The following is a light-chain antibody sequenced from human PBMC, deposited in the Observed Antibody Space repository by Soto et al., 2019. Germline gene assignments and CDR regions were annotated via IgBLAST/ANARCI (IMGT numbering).Light chain of an antibody. J-gene: IGKJ1*01. CDR2: AAS. CDR1: QSIRSY. Sequence: DIQMTQSPSSLSASVGDRVTITCRTSQSIRSYLNWYQQKPGKAPKLLISAASSLQSGVPSTFSGSGSGTDFTLTISSLQPEDFATYYCQQSYSIPWTFGQGTRVDI. CDR3: QQSYSIPWT. V-gene: IGKV1-39*01.